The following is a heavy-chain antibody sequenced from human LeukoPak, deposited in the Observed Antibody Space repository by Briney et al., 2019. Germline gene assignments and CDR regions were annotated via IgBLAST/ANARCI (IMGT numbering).Heavy chain of an antibody. J-gene: IGHJ4*02. V-gene: IGHV3-30*18. CDR1: GLTFSSYG. CDR2: ISYDGSNK. CDR3: AKVGSNPGIFDY. D-gene: IGHD2-15*01. Sequence: GGSLRLSCAASGLTFSSYGMHWVRQAPGKGLEWVAVISYDGSNKYYADSVKGRFTISRDNSKNTLYLQMNSLRAEDTAVYYCAKVGSNPGIFDYWGQGTLVTVSS.